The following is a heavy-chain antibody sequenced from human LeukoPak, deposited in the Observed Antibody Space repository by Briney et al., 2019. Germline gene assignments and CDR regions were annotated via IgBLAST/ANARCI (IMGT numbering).Heavy chain of an antibody. V-gene: IGHV4-38-2*02. CDR2: IYHSGST. CDR3: ARDVGKGYAVYYFDY. J-gene: IGHJ4*02. Sequence: PSETLSLTCTVSGYSISSGYYWGWIRQPPGKGLEWIGSIYHSGSTYYNPSLKSRVTISVDTSKNQFSLKLSSVTAADTAVYYCARDVGKGYAVYYFDYWGQGTLVTVSS. CDR1: GYSISSGYY. D-gene: IGHD1-26*01.